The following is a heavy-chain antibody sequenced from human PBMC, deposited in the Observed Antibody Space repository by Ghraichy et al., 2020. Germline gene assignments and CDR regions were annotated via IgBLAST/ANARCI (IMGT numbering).Heavy chain of an antibody. CDR2: IYYRGST. J-gene: IGHJ4*02. Sequence: ETLSLTCTVSGGSISSSSYYWGWIRQPPGKGLEWIGSIYYRGSTYYNPSLKSRVAISVDTSKNQFSLKLTSVTAADTAIYYCASTFLYYGSGSYQFDYWGQGALVTVSS. CDR1: GGSISSSSYY. CDR3: ASTFLYYGSGSYQFDY. V-gene: IGHV4-39*01. D-gene: IGHD3-10*01.